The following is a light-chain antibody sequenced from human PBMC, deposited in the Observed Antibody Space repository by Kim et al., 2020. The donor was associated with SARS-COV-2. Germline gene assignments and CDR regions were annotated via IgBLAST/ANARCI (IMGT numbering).Light chain of an antibody. CDR1: CSVVGGYDY. J-gene: IGLJ3*02. Sequence: GQSVRTASTGTCSVVGGYDYVSWYQHHPGKAPILLIFQVTRRPSGVPARFSGSKSGNTASLTVSGLHADDEGDYYCSSYAVTDNLVFGGGTQLTVL. V-gene: IGLV2-8*01. CDR3: SSYAVTDNLV. CDR2: QVT.